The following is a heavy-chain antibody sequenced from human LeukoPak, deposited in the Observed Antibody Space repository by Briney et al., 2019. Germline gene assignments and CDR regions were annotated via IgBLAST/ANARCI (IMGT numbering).Heavy chain of an antibody. CDR1: GGTFSSYA. V-gene: IGHV1-69*05. CDR2: IIPIFGTA. J-gene: IGHJ3*01. D-gene: IGHD1-26*01. CDR3: AGRMEVGATFGGDAFDL. Sequence: SVKVSCKASGGTFSSYAISWVRQAPGQGLEWMGRIIPIFGTANYAQKFQGRVTITTDESTSTAYMELSSLRSEDTAVYYCAGRMEVGATFGGDAFDLWGQGTMVTVSS.